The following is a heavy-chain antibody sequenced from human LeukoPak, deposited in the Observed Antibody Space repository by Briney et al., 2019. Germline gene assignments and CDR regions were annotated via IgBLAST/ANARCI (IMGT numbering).Heavy chain of an antibody. CDR1: GYTFTSNY. CDR3: AKEGIVWVSDSSGYYID. J-gene: IGHJ4*02. Sequence: ASVKVSCKAFGYTFTSNYMHWVRQAPGQGPEWMGVISPSGGSTTYAQKFQGRVTLTRDMSTSTDYLELSSLRSEDTAVYYCAKEGIVWVSDSSGYYIDWGQGTLVTVSS. V-gene: IGHV1-46*01. D-gene: IGHD3-22*01. CDR2: ISPSGGST.